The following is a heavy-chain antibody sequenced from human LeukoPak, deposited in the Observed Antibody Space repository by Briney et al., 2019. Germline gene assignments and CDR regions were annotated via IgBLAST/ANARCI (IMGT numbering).Heavy chain of an antibody. Sequence: SVKVSCKASGYTFTSYGISWVRQAPGQGLEWMGRIIPILGIANYAQKFQGRVTITADKSTSTAYMELSSLRSEDTAVYYCARRYCSSTSCSDYWGQGTLVTVSS. J-gene: IGHJ4*02. CDR1: GYTFTSYG. CDR2: IIPILGIA. D-gene: IGHD2-2*01. CDR3: ARRYCSSTSCSDY. V-gene: IGHV1-69*04.